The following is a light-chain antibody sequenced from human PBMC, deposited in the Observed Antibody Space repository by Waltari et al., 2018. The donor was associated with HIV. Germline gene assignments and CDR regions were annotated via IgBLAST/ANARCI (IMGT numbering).Light chain of an antibody. V-gene: IGKV1-39*01. CDR1: QDIGSY. Sequence: IQMTHSPSSLTASVGQRINISCRASQDIGSYLNWSRPRPGTAPQLPISVASNLQTGVPSRFRASGSGTEFSLSIDGLQRDDFATYFCQQSYTTPRTFGLGTEVE. CDR3: QQSYTTPRT. J-gene: IGKJ1*01. CDR2: VAS.